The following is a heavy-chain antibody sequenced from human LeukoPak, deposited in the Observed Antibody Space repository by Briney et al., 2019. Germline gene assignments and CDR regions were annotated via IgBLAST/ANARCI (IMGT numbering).Heavy chain of an antibody. CDR3: AKGDYYDLDY. D-gene: IGHD3-22*01. V-gene: IGHV3-23*01. CDR1: GFTFSNYG. Sequence: PGGSLRLSCAASGFTFSNYGMNWVRQAPGKGLEWVSIITSGVGITYYADSVKGRFTISRDNSKNTPYLQMSSLRAEDTAVYYCAKGDYYDLDYWGQGTLVTVSS. CDR2: ITSGVGIT. J-gene: IGHJ4*02.